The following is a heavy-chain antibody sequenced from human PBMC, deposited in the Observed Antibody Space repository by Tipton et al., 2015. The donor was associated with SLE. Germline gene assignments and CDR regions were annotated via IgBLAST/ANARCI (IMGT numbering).Heavy chain of an antibody. J-gene: IGHJ4*02. CDR1: GGSISSYY. CDR2: ISTSGST. CDR3: ASSHSSSRNKADY. V-gene: IGHV4-4*07. D-gene: IGHD6-13*01. Sequence: TLSLTCTVSGGSISSYYWSWIRRPAGKGLEWIGRISTSGSTNYNPPLKSRVTMSVDTSKNQFSLKLSSVTAADTAVYYCASSHSSSRNKADYWGQGTLVTVSS.